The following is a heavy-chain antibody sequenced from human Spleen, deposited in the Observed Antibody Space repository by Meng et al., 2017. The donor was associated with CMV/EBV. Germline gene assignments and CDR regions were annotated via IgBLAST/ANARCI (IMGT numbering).Heavy chain of an antibody. V-gene: IGHV3-48*04. D-gene: IGHD2-2*01. Sequence: GESLKISCAASGFTISSYSMNWVRQAPGKGLEWVSYISSSSSTIYYADSVKGRFTISRDNAKNSLYLQLNSLRGEDTAVYYCARLTGHCSSTSCYYWLDPWGQGTLVTVSS. CDR3: ARLTGHCSSTSCYYWLDP. J-gene: IGHJ5*02. CDR2: ISSSSSTI. CDR1: GFTISSYS.